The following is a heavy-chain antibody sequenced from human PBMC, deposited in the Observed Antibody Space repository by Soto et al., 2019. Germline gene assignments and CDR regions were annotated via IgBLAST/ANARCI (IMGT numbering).Heavy chain of an antibody. CDR1: GFTFSSYA. D-gene: IGHD6-19*01. Sequence: GGSLRLSCAASGFTFSSYAMSWVRQAPGKGLEWVSAISGSGGSTYYADSVKGRFTMSRDNSKNTLYLQMNSLGAEDTAVYYCAKENQWLMGYYFDYWGQGTLVTVSS. J-gene: IGHJ4*02. CDR3: AKENQWLMGYYFDY. V-gene: IGHV3-23*01. CDR2: ISGSGGST.